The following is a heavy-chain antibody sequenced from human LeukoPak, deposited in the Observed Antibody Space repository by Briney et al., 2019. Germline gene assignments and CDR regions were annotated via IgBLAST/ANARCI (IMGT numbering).Heavy chain of an antibody. CDR2: IYSGGST. J-gene: IGHJ4*02. V-gene: IGHV3-53*01. CDR3: ARVIAVAGNPS. CDR1: GFTVSSNY. D-gene: IGHD6-19*01. Sequence: GGSLRLSCAASGFTVSSNYMSWVRQAPGKGLEWVSVIYSGGSTYYAGSVKGRFTISRDNSKNTLYLQMNSLRAEDTAVYYCARVIAVAGNPSWGQGTLVTVSS.